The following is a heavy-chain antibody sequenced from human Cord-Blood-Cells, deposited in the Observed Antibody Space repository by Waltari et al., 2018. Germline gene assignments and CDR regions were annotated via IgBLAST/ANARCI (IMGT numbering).Heavy chain of an antibody. J-gene: IGHJ4*02. D-gene: IGHD3-22*01. CDR3: ARTYYDSSGYYYFDY. CDR1: GGTFSSYA. CDR2: IIPILGTA. V-gene: IGHV1-69*01. Sequence: QVQLVQSGAEVKKPGSSVKVSCKASGGTFSSYAISWVRQAPGQGLEGMGGIIPILGTANYAQKFQGRVTITADESTSTAYMELSSLRSEDTAVYYCARTYYDSSGYYYFDYWGQGTLVTVSS.